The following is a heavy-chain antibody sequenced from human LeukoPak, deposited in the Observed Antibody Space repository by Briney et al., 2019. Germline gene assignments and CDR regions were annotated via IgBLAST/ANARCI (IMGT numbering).Heavy chain of an antibody. J-gene: IGHJ5*02. CDR2: ISDSGVGT. CDR1: GFTFPSFA. Sequence: GGSLRLSCAASGFTFPSFAMSWVRQAPGKGLEWVSTISDSGVGTHHADSVKGRFTISRDNSKNTLYLQMNSLRAEDTAVYYCAPNPGRGDWFDPWGQGTLVTVSS. V-gene: IGHV3-23*01. CDR3: APNPGRGDWFDP. D-gene: IGHD3-10*01.